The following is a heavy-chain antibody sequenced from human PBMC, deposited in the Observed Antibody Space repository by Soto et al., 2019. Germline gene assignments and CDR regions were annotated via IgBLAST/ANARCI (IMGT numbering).Heavy chain of an antibody. CDR1: GFTFSSYS. J-gene: IGHJ4*02. CDR3: ARELRFLEWYETGGEYYFDY. V-gene: IGHV3-21*01. CDR2: ISSSSSYI. Sequence: GGSLRLSCAASGFTFSSYSMNWVRQAPGKGLEWVSSISSSSSYIYYADSVKGRFTISRDNAKNSLYLQMNSLRAEDTAVYYCARELRFLEWYETGGEYYFDYWGQGTLVTVSS. D-gene: IGHD3-3*01.